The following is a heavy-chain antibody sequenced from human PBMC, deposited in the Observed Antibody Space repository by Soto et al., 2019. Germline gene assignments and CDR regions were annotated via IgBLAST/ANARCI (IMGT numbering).Heavy chain of an antibody. CDR2: INPSGGGT. J-gene: IGHJ5*02. Sequence: ASLKVSCKASGYTFTSYYMHWVRQAPGQGLEWMGIINPSGGGTSYAQKFQGRVTMTRDTSTSTVYMELSSLRSEDTAVYYCARSCSSTSCYNWFDPWGQGTLVTVSP. V-gene: IGHV1-46*03. D-gene: IGHD2-2*01. CDR1: GYTFTSYY. CDR3: ARSCSSTSCYNWFDP.